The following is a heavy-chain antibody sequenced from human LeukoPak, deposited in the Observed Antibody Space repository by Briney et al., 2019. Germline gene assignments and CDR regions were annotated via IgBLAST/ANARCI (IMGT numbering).Heavy chain of an antibody. J-gene: IGHJ4*02. Sequence: PSETLSLTCTVSGGSISSSSYYWSWIRQPPGKGLEWIGEINHSGSTNYNPSLKSRVTISVDTSKNQFSLKLSSVTAADTAVYYCARGYYYDSSGYTYWGQGTLVTVSS. D-gene: IGHD3-22*01. CDR3: ARGYYYDSSGYTY. CDR1: GGSISSSSYY. V-gene: IGHV4-39*07. CDR2: INHSGST.